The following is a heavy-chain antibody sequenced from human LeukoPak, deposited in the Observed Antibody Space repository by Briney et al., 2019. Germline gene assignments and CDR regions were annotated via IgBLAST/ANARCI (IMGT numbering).Heavy chain of an antibody. J-gene: IGHJ5*02. CDR1: GGSISTYY. Sequence: PSETLSLTCIVPGGSISTYYWSWIRQPPGKGLEWIGNIYYSGTTNYNPSLKSRVTISVDTSKSHFSLKLTSVTAADTAVYYCSREFATWGQGAQVTVSS. CDR3: SREFAT. D-gene: IGHD3-10*01. V-gene: IGHV4-59*01. CDR2: IYYSGTT.